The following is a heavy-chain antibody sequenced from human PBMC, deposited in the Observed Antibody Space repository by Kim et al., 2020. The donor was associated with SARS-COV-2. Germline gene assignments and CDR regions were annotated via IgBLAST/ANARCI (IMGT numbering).Heavy chain of an antibody. CDR1: GGSFSGYY. Sequence: SETLSLTCAVYGGSFSGYYWSWIRQPPGKGLEWIGEINHSGSTNYNPSLKSRVTISVDTSKNQFSLKLSSVTAADTAVYYCARGVRYDSKLGWFDPWGQGTLVTVSS. J-gene: IGHJ5*02. CDR2: INHSGST. V-gene: IGHV4-34*01. CDR3: ARGVRYDSKLGWFDP. D-gene: IGHD3-16*01.